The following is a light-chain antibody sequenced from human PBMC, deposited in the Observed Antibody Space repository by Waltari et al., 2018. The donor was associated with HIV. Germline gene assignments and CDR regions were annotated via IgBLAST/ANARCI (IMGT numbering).Light chain of an antibody. CDR2: EVN. CDR3: SSYAGSNNRV. Sequence: QSALTQPPSASGSPGQSVTISCTGTSSYVGGYNYVSWYQQHPGKAPKLMIYEVNKRPSGVPDRFSGSKSGNTASLTVSGLQAEDEADYYCSSYAGSNNRVFGGGTKLTVL. CDR1: SSYVGGYNY. V-gene: IGLV2-8*01. J-gene: IGLJ2*01.